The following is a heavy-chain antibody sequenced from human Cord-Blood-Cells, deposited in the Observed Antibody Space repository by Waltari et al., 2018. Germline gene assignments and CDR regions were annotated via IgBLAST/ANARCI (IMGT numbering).Heavy chain of an antibody. CDR3: ARVAVQLSHFDY. D-gene: IGHD5-18*01. J-gene: IGHJ4*02. V-gene: IGHV4-38-2*02. CDR2: IYHSGST. CDR1: GYSISSGYY. Sequence: QVQLQESGPGLVKPSETLSLTCTVSGYSISSGYYWGWLRQPPGKGLEWIGSIYHSGSTYYNPSLKSRVTISVDTSKNQFSLKLSSVTAADTAVYYCARVAVQLSHFDYWGQGTLVTVSS.